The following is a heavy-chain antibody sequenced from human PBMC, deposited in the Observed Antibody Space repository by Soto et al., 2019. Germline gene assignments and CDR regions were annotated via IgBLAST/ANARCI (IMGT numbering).Heavy chain of an antibody. CDR2: ISGSGGSI. V-gene: IGHV3-23*01. CDR3: VKGDWKWEV. J-gene: IGHJ6*02. CDR1: GFTFSTYA. Sequence: EVQLLESGGGLVQPGASMRLSCAASGFTFSTYAMNWVRQAPGNGLEWVSAISGSGGSIHYADSVKGRFTISRDNSKNTLYLQMNRLRDEDTAVYHCVKGDWKWEVCGQGTTVTVSS. D-gene: IGHD1-1*01.